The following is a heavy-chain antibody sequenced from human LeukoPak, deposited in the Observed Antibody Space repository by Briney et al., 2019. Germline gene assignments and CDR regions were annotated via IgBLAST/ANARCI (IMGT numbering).Heavy chain of an antibody. J-gene: IGHJ3*02. CDR3: ARDFSWGPGAFDI. D-gene: IGHD3-16*01. CDR2: ISYDGSNK. Sequence: GGSLRLSCAASGFTFSSYAMHWVRQAPGKGLEWVAVISYDGSNKYYADSVKGRFIISRDNSKNTLYLQMNSLRAEDTAVYYCARDFSWGPGAFDIWGQGTMVTVSS. CDR1: GFTFSSYA. V-gene: IGHV3-30-3*01.